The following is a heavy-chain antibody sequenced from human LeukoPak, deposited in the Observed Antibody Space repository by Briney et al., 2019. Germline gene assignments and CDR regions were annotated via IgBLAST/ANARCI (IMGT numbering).Heavy chain of an antibody. CDR3: AREFMYSLLLPFDY. Sequence: SETLSLTCTVSGGSISSYYWSWIRQPPGKGLEWIGYIYYSGSTNYNPSLKSRVTISVDTSKNQFSLKLSSVIAADTAVYYCAREFMYSLLLPFDYWGQGTLVTVSS. CDR2: IYYSGST. CDR1: GGSISSYY. V-gene: IGHV4-59*01. D-gene: IGHD3-22*01. J-gene: IGHJ4*02.